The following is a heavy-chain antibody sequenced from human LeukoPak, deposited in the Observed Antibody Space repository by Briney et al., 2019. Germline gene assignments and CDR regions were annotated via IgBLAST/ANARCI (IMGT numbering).Heavy chain of an antibody. V-gene: IGHV1-2*02. CDR2: INPNSGGT. Sequence: AAVKVSCKASGYTFTGYYMHWVRQDPGQGVEWMGWINPNSGGTKYAQKFQGRVTMTRDTSISTAYMELSRLRSDDTAVYYCASFDPYYYDSSGYPFDYWGQGTLVTVSS. J-gene: IGHJ4*02. CDR3: ASFDPYYYDSSGYPFDY. D-gene: IGHD3-22*01. CDR1: GYTFTGYY.